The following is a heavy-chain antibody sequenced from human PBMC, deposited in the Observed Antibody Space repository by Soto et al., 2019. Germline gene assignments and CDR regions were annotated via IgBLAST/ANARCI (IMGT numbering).Heavy chain of an antibody. CDR2: INAGNGNT. Sequence: SVKVSCKASGCTCTNYAMHWVRQAPGQRLEWMGWINAGNGNTKYSQKFQGRVTITRDTSASTAYMELSSLRSEDTAVYYCARDTPXPGIVVVPAARPDGMDVWGQGTTVTVSS. J-gene: IGHJ6*02. CDR1: GCTCTNYA. CDR3: ARDTPXPGIVVVPAARPDGMDV. D-gene: IGHD2-2*01. V-gene: IGHV1-3*01.